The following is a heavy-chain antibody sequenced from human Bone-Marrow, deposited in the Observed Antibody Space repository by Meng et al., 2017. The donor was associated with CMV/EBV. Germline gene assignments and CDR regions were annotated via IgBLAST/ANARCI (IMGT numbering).Heavy chain of an antibody. J-gene: IGHJ6*01. CDR2: INSDGSST. CDR3: ARKMRQFWSGGGGMDV. V-gene: IGHV3-74*01. D-gene: IGHD3-3*01. Sequence: GESLKISCAASGFTFSSYWMHWVRQAPGKGLVWVSRINSDGSSTSYADSVEGRFTISRDNAKNTLYLQMNSLRAEDTAVYYCARKMRQFWSGGGGMDVWGQGTTVTVYS. CDR1: GFTFSSYW.